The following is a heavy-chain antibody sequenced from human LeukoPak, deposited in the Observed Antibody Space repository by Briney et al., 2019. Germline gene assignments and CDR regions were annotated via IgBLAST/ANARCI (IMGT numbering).Heavy chain of an antibody. CDR2: IYTSGST. D-gene: IGHD3-3*01. Sequence: SETLSLTCTVSGGSISSYYWSWIRQPAGKGLEWIGRIYTSGSTNYNPSLKSRVTMSVDTSKNQFSLKLSSVTAADTAVYYCARDRNPAETYYGFWSGYYAYFDYWGQGSLVTVSS. CDR1: GGSISSYY. CDR3: ARDRNPAETYYGFWSGYYAYFDY. V-gene: IGHV4-4*07. J-gene: IGHJ4*02.